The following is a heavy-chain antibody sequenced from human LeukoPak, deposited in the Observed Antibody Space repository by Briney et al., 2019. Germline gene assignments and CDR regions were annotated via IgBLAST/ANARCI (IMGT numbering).Heavy chain of an antibody. D-gene: IGHD3-9*01. J-gene: IGHJ5*02. V-gene: IGHV1-58*02. CDR1: GFTFTSSA. Sequence: SVKVSCKASGFTFTSSAMQWVRQARGQRLEWIGWIVVGSGNTNYAQKFQERVTITRDMSTSTAYMELSSLRSEDTAVYYCASGVYDILTGYLVFDPWGQGTLVTVSS. CDR3: ASGVYDILTGYLVFDP. CDR2: IVVGSGNT.